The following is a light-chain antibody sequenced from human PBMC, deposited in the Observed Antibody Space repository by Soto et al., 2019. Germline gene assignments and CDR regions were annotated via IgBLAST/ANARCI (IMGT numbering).Light chain of an antibody. J-gene: IGKJ5*01. CDR1: KGISTL. CDR3: QHFKSFKLT. CDR2: EAA. Sequence: EWTQSPSSLSASVGDRVTIICGHSKGISTLLAWSQQKPRKATKVPIYEAALLQSGVPSRCSGSGYGKDFNLPISSMQPEDFATYYCQHFKSFKLTFGQGTRLENK. V-gene: IGKV1-13*02.